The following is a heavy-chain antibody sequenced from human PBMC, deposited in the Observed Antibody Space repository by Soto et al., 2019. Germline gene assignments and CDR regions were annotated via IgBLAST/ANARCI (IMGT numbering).Heavy chain of an antibody. J-gene: IGHJ4*02. Sequence: LRLSCAASGFTFSSSEMNRVRQAPGKGLEWVSYISGSGTTIYYAASVKGRFTISRDNAKNSLYLQMNSLRAEDTAVYYCARELAWHYDYWGQGTLVTVSS. CDR3: ARELAWHYDY. V-gene: IGHV3-48*03. D-gene: IGHD1-7*01. CDR1: GFTFSSSE. CDR2: ISGSGTTI.